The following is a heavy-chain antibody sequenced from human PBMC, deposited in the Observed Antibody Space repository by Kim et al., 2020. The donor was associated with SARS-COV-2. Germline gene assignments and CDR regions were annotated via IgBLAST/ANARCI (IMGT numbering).Heavy chain of an antibody. CDR3: ARPEGYSYDPGAFDI. J-gene: IGHJ3*02. Sequence: PSLKSRVTISVDTSKNQFSLKLSSVTAADTAVYYCARPEGYSYDPGAFDIWGQGTMVTVSS. V-gene: IGHV4-39*01. D-gene: IGHD5-18*01.